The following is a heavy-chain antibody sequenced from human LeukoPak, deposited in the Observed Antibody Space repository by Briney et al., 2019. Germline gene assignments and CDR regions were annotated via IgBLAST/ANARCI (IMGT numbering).Heavy chain of an antibody. D-gene: IGHD4-23*01. J-gene: IGHJ6*02. CDR2: IHWDDDK. CDR3: ARTPTVVTPYGMDV. V-gene: IGHV2-70*11. Sequence: SESGPTLVNPTQTLTLTCTFSGFSLSTSGLCVSWIRQPPGKALEWLARIHWDDDKYYSTSLKTRLTISKDTSKNQVVLTVTNMDPVDTATYYCARTPTVVTPYGMDVWGQGTTVTVSS. CDR1: GFSLSTSGLC.